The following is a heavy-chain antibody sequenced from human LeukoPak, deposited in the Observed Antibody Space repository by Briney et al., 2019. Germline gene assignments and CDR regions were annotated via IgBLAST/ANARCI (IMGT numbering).Heavy chain of an antibody. Sequence: GGSLRLSCTASGFTFGDYALSWFRQAPGKGLEWLSFIRSKDHGGTTEYAASVKGRFTISRDDSNSIAYLQMNSLTIEDTAAYFCTRDPHYYHGNPHDFWGQGTRVTVSS. D-gene: IGHD4-23*01. CDR2: IRSKDHGGTT. CDR1: GFTFGDYA. J-gene: IGHJ4*02. V-gene: IGHV3-49*03. CDR3: TRDPHYYHGNPHDF.